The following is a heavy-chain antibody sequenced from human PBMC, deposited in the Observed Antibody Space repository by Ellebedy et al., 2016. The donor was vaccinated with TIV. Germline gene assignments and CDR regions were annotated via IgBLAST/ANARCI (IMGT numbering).Heavy chain of an antibody. Sequence: KVSCKGSGYSFTNYWISWVRQLPGTGLEWLGRIDPSDSYTDYNPSFRGHVTVSVDRSITTAYLYWDSLQSSDTAIYYCARMVNSVTPFYFALWGQGTLVTVSS. J-gene: IGHJ4*01. V-gene: IGHV5-10-1*01. CDR1: GYSFTNYW. D-gene: IGHD2-21*01. CDR2: IDPSDSYT. CDR3: ARMVNSVTPFYFAL.